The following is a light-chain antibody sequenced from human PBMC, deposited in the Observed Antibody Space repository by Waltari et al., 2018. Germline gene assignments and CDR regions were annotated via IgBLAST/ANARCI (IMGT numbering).Light chain of an antibody. Sequence: QSALTQPASVSGSPGQSISVSCKGTSSDVGGYKYVSWYQHHPGKAPKLLVYAVAKRPSGVSYRFSGYNTGNTASLTISGLRAEDVAFYYCSSYSTTSAVVFGGGTKMTVL. CDR3: SSYSTTSAVV. CDR1: SSDVGGYKY. CDR2: AVA. J-gene: IGLJ2*01. V-gene: IGLV2-14*03.